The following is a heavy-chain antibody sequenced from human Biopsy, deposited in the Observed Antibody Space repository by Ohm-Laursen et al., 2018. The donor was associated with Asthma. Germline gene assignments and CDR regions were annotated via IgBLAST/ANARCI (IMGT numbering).Heavy chain of an antibody. V-gene: IGHV3-23*01. J-gene: IGHJ6*02. Sequence: SLRLSCAASGFTFSSYAMSWVRQAPGKGLEWVSAISGSGGITYYADSVKGRFTISRDNSKNTLYLQMNSLRAEDTAVYYCAKDTEGRYDFWSGLSYNYYGMDVWGQGTTVTVSS. CDR1: GFTFSSYA. CDR2: ISGSGGIT. D-gene: IGHD3-3*01. CDR3: AKDTEGRYDFWSGLSYNYYGMDV.